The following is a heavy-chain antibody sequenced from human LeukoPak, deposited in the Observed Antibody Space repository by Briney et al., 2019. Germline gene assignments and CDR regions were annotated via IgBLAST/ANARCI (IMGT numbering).Heavy chain of an antibody. Sequence: SETLSLTCAVYGGSFSGYYWSWIRQPPGKGLEWIGEINHSGSTNYNPSLKSRVTISVDTSKNQFSLELSSVTAADTAVYYCARGGFIVVVPAAMADGHYYYGMDVWGQGTTVTVSS. V-gene: IGHV4-34*01. J-gene: IGHJ6*02. CDR2: INHSGST. CDR1: GGSFSGYY. CDR3: ARGGFIVVVPAAMADGHYYYGMDV. D-gene: IGHD2-2*01.